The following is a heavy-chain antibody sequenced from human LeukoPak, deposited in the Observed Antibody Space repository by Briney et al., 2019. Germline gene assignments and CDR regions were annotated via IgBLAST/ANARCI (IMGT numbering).Heavy chain of an antibody. J-gene: IGHJ3*02. CDR3: ARSPPLWNGDAFDI. CDR2: ISTSSSYI. D-gene: IGHD1-1*01. CDR1: GFTLSGST. V-gene: IGHV3-21*01. Sequence: GGSLRLSCSASGFTLSGSTMNWVRQAPGKGLEWVSSISTSSSYIYYADSVKGRFTISRDNAKNSLYLQMNSLGVEDTAVYYCARSPPLWNGDAFDIWGQGTMVTVSS.